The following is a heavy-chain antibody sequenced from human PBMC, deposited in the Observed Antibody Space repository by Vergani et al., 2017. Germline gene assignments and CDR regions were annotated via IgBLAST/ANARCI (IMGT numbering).Heavy chain of an antibody. Sequence: VQLVESGGGLVKPGGSLRLSCAASGFTFSHYSMNWVRQAPGKGLEWVSSISGNNDDVYYADSVKGRFTISRDNAKNSLYLQMNSLRAEDTAVYYCARYLFYYDSSGYYSGFFDYWGQGTLVTVSS. CDR1: GFTFSHYS. CDR3: ARYLFYYDSSGYYSGFFDY. CDR2: ISGNNDDV. J-gene: IGHJ4*02. V-gene: IGHV3-21*01. D-gene: IGHD3-22*01.